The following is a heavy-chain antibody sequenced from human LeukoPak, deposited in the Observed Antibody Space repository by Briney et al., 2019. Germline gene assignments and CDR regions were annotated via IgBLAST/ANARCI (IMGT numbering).Heavy chain of an antibody. J-gene: IGHJ4*02. Sequence: GGSLRLSCAASGFTVSGTHMSWVRQAPGKGLEWVSAMYTGGTTYYADSVKGRFTISRDNSKNTLYLHMNSLRVEDTAVYYCAKDEVTSGGGLASWGQGTLDTVSS. D-gene: IGHD2-21*02. CDR3: AKDEVTSGGGLAS. CDR1: GFTVSGTH. CDR2: MYTGGTT. V-gene: IGHV3-53*01.